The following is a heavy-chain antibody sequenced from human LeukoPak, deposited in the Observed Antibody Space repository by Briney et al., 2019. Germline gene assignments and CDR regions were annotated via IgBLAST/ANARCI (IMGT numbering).Heavy chain of an antibody. Sequence: SVKVSCKASGYTFTGYYMHWVRQAPGQGLEWMGGIIPIFGTANYAQKFQGRVTITADESTSTAYMELSSLRSEDTAVYYCAKSHSSGWYYYFDYWGQGTLVTVSS. CDR1: GYTFTGYY. CDR2: IIPIFGTA. CDR3: AKSHSSGWYYYFDY. D-gene: IGHD6-19*01. V-gene: IGHV1-69*13. J-gene: IGHJ4*02.